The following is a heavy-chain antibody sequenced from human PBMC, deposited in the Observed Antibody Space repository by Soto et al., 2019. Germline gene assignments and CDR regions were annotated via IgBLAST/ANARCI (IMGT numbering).Heavy chain of an antibody. Sequence: GGSLRLSCAASGFAASGNYMTWVRQPPRKGLEWVSVIHTDGTTFYADSTKGRFTISRDTSKNTVSLRMTNLRVDDTAVYYCVRAPFPAGTHTNNAFDIWGQGTMVTVSS. V-gene: IGHV3-53*01. CDR2: IHTDGTT. CDR1: GFAASGNY. D-gene: IGHD3-10*01. J-gene: IGHJ3*02. CDR3: VRAPFPAGTHTNNAFDI.